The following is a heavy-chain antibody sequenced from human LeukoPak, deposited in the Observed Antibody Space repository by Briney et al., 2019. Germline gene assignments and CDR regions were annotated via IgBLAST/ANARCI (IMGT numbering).Heavy chain of an antibody. CDR3: AIRDILTGYYIR. D-gene: IGHD3-9*01. V-gene: IGHV5-51*01. Sequence: GWVRQLPXKGLEWMGIIYPGDSDTRYSPSFQGQVTISADKSISTAYLQWSSLKASDTAMYYCAIRDILTGYYIRWGQGTLVTVSS. CDR2: IYPGDSDT. J-gene: IGHJ4*02.